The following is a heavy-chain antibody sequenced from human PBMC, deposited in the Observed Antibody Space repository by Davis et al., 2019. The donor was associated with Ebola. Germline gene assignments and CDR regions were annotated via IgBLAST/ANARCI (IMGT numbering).Heavy chain of an antibody. CDR1: GFTFRSYG. Sequence: GESLKISCAASGFTFRSYGMHWVRQAPGKGLEWLAFIRYDGSTAYYADSVKGRFTISRDNSKNTLHLQMNSLRVEDTAMYYCVKDTSNIWFDVWGQGTLVTVSA. J-gene: IGHJ3*01. V-gene: IGHV3-30*02. CDR2: IRYDGSTA. D-gene: IGHD2/OR15-2a*01. CDR3: VKDTSNIWFDV.